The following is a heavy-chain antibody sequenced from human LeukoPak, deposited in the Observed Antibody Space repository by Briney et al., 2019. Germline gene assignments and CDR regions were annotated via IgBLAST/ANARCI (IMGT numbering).Heavy chain of an antibody. V-gene: IGHV3-48*04. J-gene: IGHJ4*02. D-gene: IGHD6-6*01. CDR2: ISSSSSTI. Sequence: GGSLRLSCAASGFTFSSYSMNWVRQAPGKGLEWVSYISSSSSTIYYADSVKGRFTISKDNAKNSLYLQMNSLRAEDTAVYYCARDNVNIAARPFDYWGQGTLVTVSS. CDR1: GFTFSSYS. CDR3: ARDNVNIAARPFDY.